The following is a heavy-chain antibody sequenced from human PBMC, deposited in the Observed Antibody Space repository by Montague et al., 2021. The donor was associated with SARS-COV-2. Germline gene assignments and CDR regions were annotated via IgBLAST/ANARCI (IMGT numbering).Heavy chain of an antibody. CDR3: AREFRIELWQTNWYFGL. CDR1: GGSISGHY. Sequence: SETLSLTCSVSGGSISGHYWGWIRQPPGKGLEWIGNFDHSGDTKYNPSLKSRATISVDTSKNQFALRLHSVTAADTAVYYCAREFRIELWQTNWYFGLWGRGTLVTASS. J-gene: IGHJ2*01. V-gene: IGHV4-59*11. CDR2: FDHSGDT. D-gene: IGHD3-16*01.